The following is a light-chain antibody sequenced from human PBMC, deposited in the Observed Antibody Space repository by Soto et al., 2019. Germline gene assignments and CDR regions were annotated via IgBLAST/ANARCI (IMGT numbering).Light chain of an antibody. CDR2: DAS. V-gene: IGKV1-5*01. CDR1: QSISSW. Sequence: DIQMTQSPSTLSASVGDRVTITCRASQSISSWLAWYQQKPGKAPKLLIYDASSLESGVPSRFSGSGSGTEFTLTISSLQPDDFATYYCLESSSALTFGQGTRLEIK. J-gene: IGKJ5*01. CDR3: LESSSALT.